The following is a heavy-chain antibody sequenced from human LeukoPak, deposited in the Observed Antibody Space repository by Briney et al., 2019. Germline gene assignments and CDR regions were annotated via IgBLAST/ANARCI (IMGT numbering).Heavy chain of an antibody. D-gene: IGHD4-11*01. CDR1: GFTFSGYG. CDR3: ARVPRLGGYSNYYYYMDV. V-gene: IGHV3-23*01. CDR2: ISGSGGST. J-gene: IGHJ6*03. Sequence: GGSLRLSCAASGFTFSGYGMNWVRQAPEKGLEWVLAISGSGGSTFFADSVKGRFTISRDNAKNTLYLQMNSLRAEDTAVYYCARVPRLGGYSNYYYYMDVWGKRTTVTVSS.